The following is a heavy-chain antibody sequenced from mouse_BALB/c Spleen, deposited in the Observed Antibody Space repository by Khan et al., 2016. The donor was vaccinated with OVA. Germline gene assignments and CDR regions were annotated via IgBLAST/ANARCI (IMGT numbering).Heavy chain of an antibody. CDR1: GYSITSNYA. D-gene: IGHD1-1*01. V-gene: IGHV3-2*02. Sequence: EVQLQESGPGLVKPSQSLSLTCTVTGYSITSNYAWNWIRQFPGNKLEWMGYISYSGSTSYNPSLKSRISITRDPSENQFFLQLNSVTTEDTATXYCARQNYYGYAMDYWGQGTSVTVSS. CDR2: ISYSGST. CDR3: ARQNYYGYAMDY. J-gene: IGHJ4*01.